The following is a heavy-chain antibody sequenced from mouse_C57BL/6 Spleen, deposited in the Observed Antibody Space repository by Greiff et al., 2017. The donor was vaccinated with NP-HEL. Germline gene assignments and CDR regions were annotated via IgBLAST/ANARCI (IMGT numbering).Heavy chain of an antibody. D-gene: IGHD1-1*01. Sequence: QVQLQQSGAELVKPGASVKISCKASGYAFSSYWMNWVKQRPGKGLAWIGQIYPGDGDTNYNGKFKGKATLTADKSSSTAYMQLSSLTSEDSAVYFCAGVYYYGSSYYAMDYWGQGTSVTVSS. CDR3: AGVYYYGSSYYAMDY. V-gene: IGHV1-80*01. CDR2: IYPGDGDT. CDR1: GYAFSSYW. J-gene: IGHJ4*01.